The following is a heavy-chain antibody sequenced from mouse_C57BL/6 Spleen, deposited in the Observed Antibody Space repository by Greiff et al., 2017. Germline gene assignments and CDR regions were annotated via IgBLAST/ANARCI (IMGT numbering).Heavy chain of an antibody. Sequence: QVQLMESGAELMKPGASVKLSCKATGYTFTGYWIEWVKQRPGHGLEWIGEILPGSGSTYYNEKFKGKATFTADTSSNTAYMQLSSLTTEDSAIYYCARKGYYGSSFYAIDYWGQGTSVTVSS. J-gene: IGHJ4*01. CDR3: ARKGYYGSSFYAIDY. CDR1: GYTFTGYW. D-gene: IGHD1-1*01. V-gene: IGHV1-9*01. CDR2: ILPGSGST.